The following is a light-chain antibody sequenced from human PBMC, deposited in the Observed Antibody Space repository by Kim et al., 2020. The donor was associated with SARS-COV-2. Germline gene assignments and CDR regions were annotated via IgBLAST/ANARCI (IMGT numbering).Light chain of an antibody. J-gene: IGKJ1*01. CDR1: QSLSTSY. CDR2: GAS. V-gene: IGKV3-20*01. Sequence: ETVLTQSPGTLSLSPGERATLSCRASQSLSTSYLAWYQQNPGQAPRLLIYGASNRASGIPDRFSGSGSGTDFTLTISRLEPEDFAMYYCHQYDSAPRTFGQGTKVDIK. CDR3: HQYDSAPRT.